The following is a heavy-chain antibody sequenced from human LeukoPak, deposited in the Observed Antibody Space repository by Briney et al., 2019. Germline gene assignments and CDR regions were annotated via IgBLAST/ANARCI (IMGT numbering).Heavy chain of an antibody. CDR3: ARNEGDGYCSGGSCSQPYYYYYGMDV. V-gene: IGHV3-30*19. CDR1: GFTFSSYG. Sequence: GRSLRLSCAASGFTFSSYGMHWVRQAPGKGLEWVAVISYDGSNKYYADSVKGRFTISRDNSKNTLYLQMNSLRAEDTAVYYCARNEGDGYCSGGSCSQPYYYYYGMDVWGQGTTVTVSS. CDR2: ISYDGSNK. J-gene: IGHJ6*02. D-gene: IGHD2-15*01.